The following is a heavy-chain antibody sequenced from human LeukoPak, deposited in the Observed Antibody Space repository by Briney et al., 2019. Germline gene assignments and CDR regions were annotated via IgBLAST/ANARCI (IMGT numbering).Heavy chain of an antibody. Sequence: PSETLSLTCTVSGXSINNYYGSWIRQPPGQGLEWIGYIYYSGNTNHNPSLKSRVSISVDMSKNQFSLKLRSVTAADTALYYCARIVPYNYGYVDYWGQGTLVTVSS. J-gene: IGHJ4*02. CDR2: IYYSGNT. CDR3: ARIVPYNYGYVDY. V-gene: IGHV4-59*01. D-gene: IGHD5-18*01. CDR1: GXSINNYY.